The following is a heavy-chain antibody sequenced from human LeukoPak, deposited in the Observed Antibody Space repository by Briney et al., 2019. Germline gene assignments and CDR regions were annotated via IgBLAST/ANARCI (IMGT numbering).Heavy chain of an antibody. J-gene: IGHJ4*02. CDR2: IRYDGSDK. CDR3: AKNYGFDY. V-gene: IGHV3-30*02. D-gene: IGHD3-10*01. CDR1: GFTFSSYG. Sequence: PGGSLRLSCAASGFTFSSYGMRWVRQAPGKGLEWVAFIRYDGSDKYYADSVKGRFTISRDNSKNTLYLQMNSLRVEDTAVYYCAKNYGFDYWGQGTLVTVSS.